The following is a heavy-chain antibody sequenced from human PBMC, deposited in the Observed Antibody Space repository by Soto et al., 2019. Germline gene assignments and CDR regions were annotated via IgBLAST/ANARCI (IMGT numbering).Heavy chain of an antibody. Sequence: GGSLRLSCAASGFTFSSYAMSWVRQAPGKGLEWVSAISGSGGSTYYADSVKGRFTISRDNSKNTLYLQMNSLRAEDTAVYYCAKDGGRDTMGRGPQAMDVWGQGTMVTVSS. D-gene: IGHD3-10*01. CDR1: GFTFSSYA. CDR3: AKDGGRDTMGRGPQAMDV. CDR2: ISGSGGST. V-gene: IGHV3-23*01. J-gene: IGHJ6*02.